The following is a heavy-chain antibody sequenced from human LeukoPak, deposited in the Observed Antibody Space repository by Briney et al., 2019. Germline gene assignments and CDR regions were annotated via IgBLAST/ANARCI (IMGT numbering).Heavy chain of an antibody. CDR1: GGSISSYY. D-gene: IGHD1-26*01. Sequence: PSETLSLTCTVSGGSISSYYWSWIRQPPGKGLEWIGYIYYSGGTNYNPSLKSRVTISVDTSKNQFSLKLSSVTAADTAVYYCARHESIVGVVDYWGQGTLVTVSS. V-gene: IGHV4-59*08. J-gene: IGHJ4*02. CDR2: IYYSGGT. CDR3: ARHESIVGVVDY.